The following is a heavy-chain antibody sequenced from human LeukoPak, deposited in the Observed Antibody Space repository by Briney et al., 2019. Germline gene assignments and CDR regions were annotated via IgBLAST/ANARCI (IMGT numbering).Heavy chain of an antibody. V-gene: IGHV3-7*01. Sequence: GGSLRLSCAASGFIFSNYWMTWVRQAPGKGLEWVATIRQGGSETFYVDSVRGRFTISRDDAKNPLYLQMNSLRAEDMAVYYCARDPLDYWGQGTPVTVSS. CDR3: ARDPLDY. CDR1: GFIFSNYW. J-gene: IGHJ4*02. CDR2: IRQGGSET.